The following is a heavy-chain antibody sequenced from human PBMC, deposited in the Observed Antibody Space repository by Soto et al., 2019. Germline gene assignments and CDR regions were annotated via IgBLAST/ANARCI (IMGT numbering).Heavy chain of an antibody. Sequence: QVQLVQSGAEVKKPGASVKVSCKASGYTFTSYYMHWVRQAPGQGLEWMGIINPSGGSTSYAQKFHGRVTMTRDTSTSTVYMELSSLRSEDTAVYYCARERGGYYDGMDVWGQGTTVTVSS. D-gene: IGHD3-10*01. J-gene: IGHJ6*02. V-gene: IGHV1-46*03. CDR1: GYTFTSYY. CDR3: ARERGGYYDGMDV. CDR2: INPSGGST.